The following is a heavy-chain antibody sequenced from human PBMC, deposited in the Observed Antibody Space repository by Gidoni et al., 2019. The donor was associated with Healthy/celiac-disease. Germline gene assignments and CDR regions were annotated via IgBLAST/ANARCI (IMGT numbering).Heavy chain of an antibody. V-gene: IGHV5-51*03. CDR2: IYPGDSDT. D-gene: IGHD3-22*01. J-gene: IGHJ4*02. Sequence: VQLVPSGAEVKQPGESLKLSCTGSGSGFTSYWIGWVRQMPGKGLEWMGIIYPGDSDTRYSPSFQGQVTISADKSISTAYLQWSSLKASDTAMYYCARPGRSSGYYFDYWGQGTLVTVSS. CDR1: GSGFTSYW. CDR3: ARPGRSSGYYFDY.